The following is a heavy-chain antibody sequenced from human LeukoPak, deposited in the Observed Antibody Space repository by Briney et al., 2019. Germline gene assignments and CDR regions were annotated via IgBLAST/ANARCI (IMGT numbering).Heavy chain of an antibody. D-gene: IGHD1-26*01. Sequence: SVKVSCKASGGTFSSYAISWVRQAPGQGLEWMGRIIPILGIANYAQKFQGRVTITADKSTSTAYMELSSLRSEDTAVYYCARGPRRSGSYDAFDIWGQGTMVTVSS. CDR1: GGTFSSYA. V-gene: IGHV1-69*04. CDR2: IIPILGIA. CDR3: ARGPRRSGSYDAFDI. J-gene: IGHJ3*02.